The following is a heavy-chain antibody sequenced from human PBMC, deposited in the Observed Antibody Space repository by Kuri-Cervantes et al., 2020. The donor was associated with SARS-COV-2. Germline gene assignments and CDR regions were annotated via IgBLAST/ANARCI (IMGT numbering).Heavy chain of an antibody. V-gene: IGHV3-23*01. D-gene: IGHD2-8*01. CDR2: ISGSGGST. CDR3: ATGWSLAI. Sequence: GESLKISCAASGFTFSSYAMSWVRQAPGKGLEWVSAISGSGGSTYYADSVKDRFTISRDNSENTLYLQMNSLRAEDTAVYYCATGWSLAIWGQGTLVTVSS. J-gene: IGHJ4*02. CDR1: GFTFSSYA.